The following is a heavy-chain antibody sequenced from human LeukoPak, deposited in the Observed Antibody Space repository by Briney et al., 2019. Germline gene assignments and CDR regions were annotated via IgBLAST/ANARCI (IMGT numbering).Heavy chain of an antibody. V-gene: IGHV3-48*01. D-gene: IGHD6-6*01. CDR3: AKGTIAARRRYYYYYMDV. CDR2: ITGGSTTI. Sequence: PGGSLRLSCAASGFTFRSYNMNWVRQAPGKGLEWVSYITGGSTTIYYADSVKGRFTISRDNSKNTLYPQMNSLRAEDTAVYYCAKGTIAARRRYYYYYMDVWGKGTTVTVSS. CDR1: GFTFRSYN. J-gene: IGHJ6*03.